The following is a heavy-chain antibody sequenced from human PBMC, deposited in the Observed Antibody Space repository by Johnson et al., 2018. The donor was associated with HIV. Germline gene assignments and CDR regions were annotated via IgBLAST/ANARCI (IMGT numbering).Heavy chain of an antibody. CDR3: ARVYYYDNKDGFDI. CDR2: IYSGGNT. CDR1: GFTVSSNY. Sequence: VLLVESGGGLVQPGGSLRLSCAASGFTVSSNYMSWVRQAPGKGLEWVSVIYSGGNTYYADSVRGRFTISRDISKNLLYLQMNSLRTEDTAVYYCARVYYYDNKDGFDIWGQGTMVTVSS. V-gene: IGHV3-66*01. D-gene: IGHD3-22*01. J-gene: IGHJ3*02.